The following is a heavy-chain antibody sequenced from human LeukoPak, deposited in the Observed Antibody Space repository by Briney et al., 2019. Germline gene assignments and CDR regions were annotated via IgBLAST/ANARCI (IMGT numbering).Heavy chain of an antibody. J-gene: IGHJ6*03. D-gene: IGHD3-22*01. Sequence: SETLSLTCTVSGDSISSYYWSWIRQPPGKGLEWIGYIYYSGSTNYNPSLKRRVTISVDTSKNQFSLKLSSVTAADTAVYYCARASFYYDSSGYPRYYMDVWGKGTTVTVSS. CDR2: IYYSGST. V-gene: IGHV4-59*01. CDR3: ARASFYYDSSGYPRYYMDV. CDR1: GDSISSYY.